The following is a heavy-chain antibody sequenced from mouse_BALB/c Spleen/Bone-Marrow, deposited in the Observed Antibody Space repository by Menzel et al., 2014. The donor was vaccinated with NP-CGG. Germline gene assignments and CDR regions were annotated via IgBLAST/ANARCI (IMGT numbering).Heavy chain of an antibody. CDR2: IIPNNGDT. J-gene: IGHJ3*01. CDR3: ARSTGYYVGTWFAY. CDR1: GYTFTDYY. Sequence: VQLKESGPELVKPGASVKMSCKASGYTFTDYYMEWVKQSHGKSLEWIGYIIPNNGDTFYNQKFKGKATLTVDKSSSTAYMQLNSLTSEDSAVYYCARSTGYYVGTWFAYWGQGTLVTVSA. D-gene: IGHD2-3*01. V-gene: IGHV1-34*02.